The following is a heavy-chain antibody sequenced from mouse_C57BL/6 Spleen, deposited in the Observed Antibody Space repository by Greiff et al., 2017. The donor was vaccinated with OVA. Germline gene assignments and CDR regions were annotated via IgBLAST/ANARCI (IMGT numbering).Heavy chain of an antibody. J-gene: IGHJ4*01. CDR3: ARINDFYAMDY. V-gene: IGHV1-55*01. CDR2: IYPGSGST. CDR1: GYTFTSYW. D-gene: IGHD2-4*01. Sequence: QVQLQQPGAELVKPGASVKMSCKASGYTFTSYWITWVKQRPGQGLEWIGDIYPGSGSTNYNEKFKGKATLTVDTSSSTAYMQLSSLTSEDSAVYYCARINDFYAMDYWGQGTSVTVSS.